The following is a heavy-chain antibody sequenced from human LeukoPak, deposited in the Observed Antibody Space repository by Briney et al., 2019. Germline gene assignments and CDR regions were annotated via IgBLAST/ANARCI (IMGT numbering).Heavy chain of an antibody. CDR2: IYYDGSNI. CDR1: EFTFTTYG. V-gene: IGHV3-30*03. Sequence: PGRSLTLSCAASEFTFTTYGMHWVRQAPGKGLEWVAFIYYDGSNIYYADYVKGRFTISRDIPKNTLYLQMNSLRAEDTAVYYCARDRSGGSCVDYWGQGTLVTVSS. J-gene: IGHJ4*02. D-gene: IGHD1-26*01. CDR3: ARDRSGGSCVDY.